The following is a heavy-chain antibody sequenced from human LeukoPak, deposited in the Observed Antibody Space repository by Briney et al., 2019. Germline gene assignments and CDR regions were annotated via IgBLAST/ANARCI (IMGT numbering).Heavy chain of an antibody. Sequence: LGGSLRLSCAASGFTFSSYGIHWGRQAPGKGLEWVAVIAYDGGNKYYADSVKGRFTISRDNSKNTLYLQMNSLRAEDTAVYYCARDSSPWYYYDRSGSNGFDPWGQGTLVTVSS. CDR1: GFTFSSYG. J-gene: IGHJ5*02. CDR3: ARDSSPWYYYDRSGSNGFDP. V-gene: IGHV3-30*03. D-gene: IGHD3-22*01. CDR2: IAYDGGNK.